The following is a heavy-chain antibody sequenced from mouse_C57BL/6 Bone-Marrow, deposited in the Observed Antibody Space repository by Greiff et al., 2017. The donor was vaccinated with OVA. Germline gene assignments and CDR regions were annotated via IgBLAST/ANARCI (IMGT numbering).Heavy chain of an antibody. J-gene: IGHJ2*01. V-gene: IGHV1-26*01. D-gene: IGHD2-4*01. CDR2: INPNNGGT. CDR3: AREDYDD. CDR1: GYTFTDYY. Sequence: VQLQQSGPELVKPGASVKISCKASGYTFTDYYMNWVKQSHGKSLEWIGDINPNNGGTSYNQKFKGKATLTVDKSSSTAYMELRSLTSEDSAVYYCAREDYDDWGQGTTLTVSS.